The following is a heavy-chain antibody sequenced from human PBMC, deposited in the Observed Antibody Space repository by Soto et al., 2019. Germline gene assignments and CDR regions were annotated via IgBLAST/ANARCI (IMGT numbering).Heavy chain of an antibody. D-gene: IGHD3-16*01. J-gene: IGHJ4*02. CDR2: ISGSGGST. Sequence: EVQLLESGGGLVQPGGSLRLSCAASGFTFSSYAMSWVRQAPGKGLEWVSAISGSGGSTYYADSVKGRFTISRDNSKNTLYLQMNSLRAADTAVYYCAKHGARELRAGGYWCQGTLVTVSS. CDR3: AKHGARELRAGGY. CDR1: GFTFSSYA. V-gene: IGHV3-23*01.